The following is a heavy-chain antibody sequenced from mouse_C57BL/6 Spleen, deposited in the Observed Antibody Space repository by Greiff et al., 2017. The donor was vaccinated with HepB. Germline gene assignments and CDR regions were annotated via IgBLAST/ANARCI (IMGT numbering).Heavy chain of an antibody. D-gene: IGHD2-2*01. Sequence: VQLQQPGAELVKPGASVKLSCKASGYTFTSYWMQWVKQRPGQGLEWIGEIDPSDSYTNYNQKFKGKATLTVDTSSSTAYMQLSSLTSEDSAVYYCARSEGLLWLRRGGMDYWGQGTSVTVSS. CDR2: IDPSDSYT. CDR3: ARSEGLLWLRRGGMDY. CDR1: GYTFTSYW. V-gene: IGHV1-50*01. J-gene: IGHJ4*01.